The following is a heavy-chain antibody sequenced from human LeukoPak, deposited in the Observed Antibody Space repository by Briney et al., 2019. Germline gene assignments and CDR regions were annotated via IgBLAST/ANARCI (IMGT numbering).Heavy chain of an antibody. CDR1: GGAIISDNFY. J-gene: IGHJ4*02. CDR2: INYSGPT. CDR3: GRLSDS. Sequence: SETLSLTCTVSGGAIISDNFYWGWVRQPPGKGLEWVASINYSGPTYYNPSLRSRVSISVDTSRTQFFLRLNSVTAADTAVYYCGRLSDSWGQGILVTVSS. V-gene: IGHV4-39*01.